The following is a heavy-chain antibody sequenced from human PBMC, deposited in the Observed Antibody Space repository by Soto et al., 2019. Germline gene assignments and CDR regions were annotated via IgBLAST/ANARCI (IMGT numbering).Heavy chain of an antibody. J-gene: IGHJ6*02. Sequence: SVKVSCKASGGTLSSYAISWVRQAPGQGLEWMGGIIPIFGTANYAQKFQGRVTITADKSTSTAYMELSSLRSEDTAVYYCARASIAARPRNYYYYYGMDVWGQGTTVTVSS. V-gene: IGHV1-69*06. D-gene: IGHD6-6*01. CDR1: GGTLSSYA. CDR3: ARASIAARPRNYYYYYGMDV. CDR2: IIPIFGTA.